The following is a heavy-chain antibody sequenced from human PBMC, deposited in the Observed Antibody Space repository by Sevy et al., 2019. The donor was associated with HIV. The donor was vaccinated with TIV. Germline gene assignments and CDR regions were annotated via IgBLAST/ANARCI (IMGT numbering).Heavy chain of an antibody. CDR2: LKSDVYGGTV. CDR1: GLTFGDYC. J-gene: IGHJ4*02. V-gene: IGHV3-49*04. D-gene: IGHD6-13*01. CDR3: TRWKAAQSIFDY. Sequence: GGSLRLSCTASGLTFGDYCMSWVRQAPGKGLEWVAFLKSDVYGGTVDHAASVRGRFVISRDDSKTIAYLQMNDLKTEETGVYYCTRWKAAQSIFDYWGQGALVTVSS.